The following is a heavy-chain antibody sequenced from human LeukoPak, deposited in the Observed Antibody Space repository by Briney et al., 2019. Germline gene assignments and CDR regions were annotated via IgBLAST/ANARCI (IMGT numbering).Heavy chain of an antibody. CDR1: GGSISSGRYC. CDR2: IHTSGNT. Sequence: PSETLSLTCTVPGGSISSGRYCWSWIRQPAGKGLEWIGHIHTSGNTNYNPSLKSRLTISVDTSKNQFSLKLSSVTAADTAVYYCARGPYYYDSSGYYLWGYYFDYWGQGTLVTVSS. V-gene: IGHV4-61*09. CDR3: ARGPYYYDSSGYYLWGYYFDY. J-gene: IGHJ4*02. D-gene: IGHD3-22*01.